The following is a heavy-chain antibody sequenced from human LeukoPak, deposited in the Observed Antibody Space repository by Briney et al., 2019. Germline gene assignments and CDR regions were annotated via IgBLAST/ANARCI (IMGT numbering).Heavy chain of an antibody. CDR1: GFIFSSYS. CDR3: AKDTVKVTTIRRVPHYMDV. Sequence: GGSLRLSCAASGFIFSSYSMNWVRQAPGKGLEWVSSISSSSIYIYYADSVKGRFTISRDNSKNTLYLQMNSLRAEDTAVYYCAKDTVKVTTIRRVPHYMDVWGKGTTVTISS. CDR2: ISSSSIYI. V-gene: IGHV3-21*01. J-gene: IGHJ6*03. D-gene: IGHD5-12*01.